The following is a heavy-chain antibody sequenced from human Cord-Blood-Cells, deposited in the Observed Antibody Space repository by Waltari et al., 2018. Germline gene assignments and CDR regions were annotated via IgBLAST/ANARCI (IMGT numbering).Heavy chain of an antibody. CDR2: IKQDGSEK. Sequence: EVQLEESGGGLVQPGGSMRLSCAASGLTFSSYWLSWVRQAPGKGLEWVANIKQDGSEKYYVDSVKGRFTISRDNAKNSLYLQMNSLRAEDTAVYYCAYYDFWSGYFDYWGQGTLVTVSS. D-gene: IGHD3-3*01. CDR3: AYYDFWSGYFDY. CDR1: GLTFSSYW. V-gene: IGHV3-7*01. J-gene: IGHJ4*02.